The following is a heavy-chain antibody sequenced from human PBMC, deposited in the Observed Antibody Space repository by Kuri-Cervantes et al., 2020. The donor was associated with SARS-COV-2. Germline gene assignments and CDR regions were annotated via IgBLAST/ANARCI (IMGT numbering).Heavy chain of an antibody. CDR2: IVWDDDK. J-gene: IGHJ5*02. CDR3: AHRLYYSNAFDP. CDR1: GFSLSTSGMR. Sequence: SGPTLAKPTQTLTLTCSFSGFSLSTSGMRVSWIRRPPGKALEWLARIVWDDDKYYSTSLKTRLTISKDTTKNQVVLTMTNMDPVYTATYYCAHRLYYSNAFDPWGQGTLVTVSS. D-gene: IGHD3-22*01. V-gene: IGHV2-70*12.